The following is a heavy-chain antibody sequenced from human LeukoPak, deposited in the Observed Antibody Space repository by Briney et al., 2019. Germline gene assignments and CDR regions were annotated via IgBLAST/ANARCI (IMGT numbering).Heavy chain of an antibody. J-gene: IGHJ5*02. CDR3: VKDMYSLAAPAPGA. V-gene: IGHV3-64D*09. Sequence: GGSLRLSCAASRFTLSKYTMHWAPQAPGQGLEYVSSISSNGGSTYSADSVKGRFTISRDNSKNTLYLQMSSLRAEDTAVYYCVKDMYSLAAPAPGAWGQGTLVTVSS. CDR2: ISSNGGST. D-gene: IGHD6-13*01. CDR1: RFTLSKYT.